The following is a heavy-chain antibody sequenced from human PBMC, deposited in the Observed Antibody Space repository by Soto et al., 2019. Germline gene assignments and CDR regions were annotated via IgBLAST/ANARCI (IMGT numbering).Heavy chain of an antibody. Sequence: QVQLQGSGPGLVRPSETLSLTCTVSGASISTNHHNWAWVRQPPGKGLAWLGNINYRGDTYFNPSLGSRLSMSVDTSKNQFSLKLTAVTAADTAVYYCARLPTGYPNWFDPWGQGTLVTVSS. CDR1: GASISTNHHN. CDR3: ARLPTGYPNWFDP. D-gene: IGHD3-9*01. J-gene: IGHJ5*02. CDR2: INYRGDT. V-gene: IGHV4-39*01.